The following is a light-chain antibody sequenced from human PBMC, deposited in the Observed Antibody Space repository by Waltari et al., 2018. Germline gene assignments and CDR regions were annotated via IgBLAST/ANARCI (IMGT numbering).Light chain of an antibody. CDR3: STWDYSLSVVV. CDR1: TNNVGSYA. Sequence: QSALTQEASVSGDVGQKVTLACSGDTNNVGSYAVGWYQQISHGAPKTVMFGNSLPSGIPDRFSGSKSGTTASLTISGLQPEDEADYYCSTWDYSLSVVVFGGGTKVSVL. CDR2: GNS. V-gene: IGLV1-36*01. J-gene: IGLJ2*01.